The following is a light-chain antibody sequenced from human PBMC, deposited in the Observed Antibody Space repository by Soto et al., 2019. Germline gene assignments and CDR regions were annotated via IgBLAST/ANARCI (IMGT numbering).Light chain of an antibody. Sequence: IHMTQSPSTLYSSVGYRITITCRASLSISNWLAWYQQKPGRAPKLLIYDASSLESGVPSRFSGSGSGTEFTLTITGLQPDDFATYYCQQYNAYSGTFGQGTRLEIK. CDR2: DAS. CDR1: LSISNW. CDR3: QQYNAYSGT. J-gene: IGKJ5*01. V-gene: IGKV1-5*01.